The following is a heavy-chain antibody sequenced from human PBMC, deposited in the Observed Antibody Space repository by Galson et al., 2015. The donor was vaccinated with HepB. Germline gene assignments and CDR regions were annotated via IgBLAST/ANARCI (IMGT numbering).Heavy chain of an antibody. V-gene: IGHV4-31*03. CDR3: ARGRSITIFGVVIQEAFDI. J-gene: IGHJ3*02. D-gene: IGHD3-3*01. Sequence: TLSLTCTVSGDSIISGDYYWTWIRQHPGKGLEWIGYIYNRGNTYYNPSLKSRLNLSVDTSKNQFSLKLSSVTAADTAVYYCARGRSITIFGVVIQEAFDIWGRGTMVVASS. CDR2: IYNRGNT. CDR1: GDSIISGDYY.